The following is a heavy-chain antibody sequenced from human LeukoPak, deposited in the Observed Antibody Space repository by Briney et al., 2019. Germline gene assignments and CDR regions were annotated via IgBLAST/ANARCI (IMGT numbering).Heavy chain of an antibody. CDR2: ISDDGSNK. Sequence: QSGGSLRLSCTASGFIFSNYGMNWVRQAPGKGLEWVALISDDGSNKYYADSVKGRFTISRDNSKSTLSLQMNSLRGEDTAIYYCAKDGARSSGWNHYWGQGTLVTVSS. V-gene: IGHV3-30*18. J-gene: IGHJ4*02. D-gene: IGHD6-25*01. CDR1: GFIFSNYG. CDR3: AKDGARSSGWNHY.